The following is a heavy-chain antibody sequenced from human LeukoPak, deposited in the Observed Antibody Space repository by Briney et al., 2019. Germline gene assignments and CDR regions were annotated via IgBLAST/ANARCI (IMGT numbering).Heavy chain of an antibody. CDR1: GFIFRSNT. CDR3: ARDEDTSALSEY. D-gene: IGHD2/OR15-2a*01. CDR2: ISNNGGRT. V-gene: IGHV3-23*01. J-gene: IGHJ4*02. Sequence: GGSLRLSCAGSGFIFRSNTMSWVRQAPGRGLEGVSAISNNGGRTDYADSVKGRFTISRDNSKNTLYLHMDSLRADDTAVYYCARDEDTSALSEYWGQGTLVTVSS.